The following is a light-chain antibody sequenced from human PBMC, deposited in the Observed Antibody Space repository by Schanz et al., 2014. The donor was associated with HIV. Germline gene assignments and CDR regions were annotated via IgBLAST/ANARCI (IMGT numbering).Light chain of an antibody. CDR1: QNVNTN. Sequence: MTQSPATLSLSPGERATLSCRASQNVNTNLAWYQQKPGQAPRLLIYGASTRATGIPARFSGSGSGTEFTLTISGLEPEDFAVYYCQQYGVSPPWTFGQGTRVEIK. CDR2: GAS. CDR3: QQYGVSPPWT. J-gene: IGKJ1*01. V-gene: IGKV3-15*01.